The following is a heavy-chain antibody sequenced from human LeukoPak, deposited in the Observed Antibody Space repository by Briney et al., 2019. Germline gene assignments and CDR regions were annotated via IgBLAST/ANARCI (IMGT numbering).Heavy chain of an antibody. CDR1: GGSLSSYY. CDR3: ARSGVVVIDAFDI. J-gene: IGHJ3*02. D-gene: IGHD3-22*01. Sequence: PSETLSLTCTVSGGSLSSYYWSWIRQPPGKGLEWIGYIYYSGSTNYNPSLKSRVTISVDTSKNQFSLKLSSVTAADTAVYYCARSGVVVIDAFDIWGQGTMVTVSS. V-gene: IGHV4-59*01. CDR2: IYYSGST.